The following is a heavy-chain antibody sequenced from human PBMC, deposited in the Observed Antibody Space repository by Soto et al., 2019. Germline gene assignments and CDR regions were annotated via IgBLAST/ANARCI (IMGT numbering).Heavy chain of an antibody. CDR2: INHSGST. J-gene: IGHJ6*02. Sequence: ESLSVTSSVYGVSFGVYYWGWIRQPPGKGLEWIGEINHSGSTNYNPSLKSRVTISVDTSKNQFSLKLSSVTAAETAVYYCARGGHNWNYFFTTQDSYSYGMDVWGQGTTVTVYS. V-gene: IGHV4-34*01. D-gene: IGHD1-7*01. CDR3: ARGGHNWNYFFTTQDSYSYGMDV. CDR1: GVSFGVYY.